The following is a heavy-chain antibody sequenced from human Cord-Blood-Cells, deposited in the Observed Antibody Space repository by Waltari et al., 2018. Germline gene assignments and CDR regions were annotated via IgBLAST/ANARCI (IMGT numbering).Heavy chain of an antibody. J-gene: IGHJ5*02. CDR3: AREFSLGNGFDP. CDR2: INAGNGNT. CDR1: GYTFTSYA. D-gene: IGHD7-27*01. V-gene: IGHV1-3*01. Sequence: QVQLVQSGAEVKKPGASVKVSCKASGYTFTSYAMHWVCQAPGQRLEWMGWINAGNGNTKYSQKFQGRVTITRDTSASTAYMELSSLRSEDTAVYYCAREFSLGNGFDPWGQGTLVTVSS.